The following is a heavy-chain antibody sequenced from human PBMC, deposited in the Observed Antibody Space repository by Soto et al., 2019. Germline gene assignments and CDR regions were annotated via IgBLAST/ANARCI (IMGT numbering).Heavy chain of an antibody. CDR2: INHSGST. V-gene: IGHV4-34*01. CDR3: ARVPLGADVYIYYNWFDP. D-gene: IGHD1-26*01. J-gene: IGHJ5*02. Sequence: SETLALTCAVYGGSFSGYYWSWIRQPPGKGLEWIGEINHSGSTNYNPSLKSRVTISVNTSKNQFSLKLSSVTAADTAVSDRARVPLGADVYIYYNWFDPWGQGTLVTVSS. CDR1: GGSFSGYY.